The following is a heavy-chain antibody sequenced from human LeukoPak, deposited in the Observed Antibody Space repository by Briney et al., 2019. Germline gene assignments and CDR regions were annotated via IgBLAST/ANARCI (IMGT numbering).Heavy chain of an antibody. D-gene: IGHD6-19*01. J-gene: IGHJ4*02. CDR3: VRDSGWFHFDY. Sequence: GGSLRLSCAASGFRFGSYWMTWVRQAPGKGLEWVAHIKEDGSAENYVDSVKGRFSISRDNAKNSLYLQMNSLGVEDTAVYYCVRDSGWFHFDYWGQGILVTVSP. CDR2: IKEDGSAE. V-gene: IGHV3-7*03. CDR1: GFRFGSYW.